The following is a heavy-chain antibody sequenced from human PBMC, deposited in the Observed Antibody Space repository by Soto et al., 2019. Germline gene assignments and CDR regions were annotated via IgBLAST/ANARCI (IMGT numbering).Heavy chain of an antibody. D-gene: IGHD1-26*01. J-gene: IGHJ4*02. CDR2: ISAHNGNT. CDR3: ARDLVGGTFDS. V-gene: IGHV1-18*01. Sequence: QVQLVQSGADLKKPGASVKVSCKASGYTFTTYGVTWVRQAPGQGLEWMGWISAHNGNTNYAQKFRGRLTMTTDTSTSTAYMELRSLRSDDTVLYFCARDLVGGTFDSWGQGTLVTVSS. CDR1: GYTFTTYG.